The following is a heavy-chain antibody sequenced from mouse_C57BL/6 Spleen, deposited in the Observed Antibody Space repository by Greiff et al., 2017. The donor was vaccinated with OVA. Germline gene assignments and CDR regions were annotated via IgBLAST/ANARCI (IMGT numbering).Heavy chain of an antibody. CDR2: IYPGDGDT. CDR1: GYAFSSYW. Sequence: QVQLQQSGAELVKPGASVKISCKASGYAFSSYWMNWVKQRPGKGLEWIGQIYPGDGDTNYNGKFKGKATLTADKSSSTAYMQLSSLTSEDSAVYFWARDEITTVVASGDYWGQGTSVTVSS. V-gene: IGHV1-80*01. CDR3: ARDEITTVVASGDY. J-gene: IGHJ4*01. D-gene: IGHD1-1*01.